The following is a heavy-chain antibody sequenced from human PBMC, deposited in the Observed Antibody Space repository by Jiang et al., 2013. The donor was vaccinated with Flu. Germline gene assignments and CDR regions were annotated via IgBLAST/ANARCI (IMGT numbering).Heavy chain of an antibody. CDR1: GGSISSSSYY. J-gene: IGHJ4*02. D-gene: IGHD7-27*01. CDR2: IYYSGST. Sequence: PGLVKPSETLSLTCTVSGGSISSSSYYWSWIRQPPGKGLEWIGSIYYSGSTYYNPSLKSRVTISVDTSKNQFSLKLSSVTAADTAVYYCARDSLAGGGLTRGYYFDYWGQGTLVTVSS. V-gene: IGHV4-39*07. CDR3: ARDSLAGGGLTRGYYFDY.